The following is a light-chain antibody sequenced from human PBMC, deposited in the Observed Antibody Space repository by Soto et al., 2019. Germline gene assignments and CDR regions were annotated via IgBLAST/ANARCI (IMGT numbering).Light chain of an antibody. CDR3: QQYNKWPLT. CDR1: QSVGSK. J-gene: IGKJ4*01. V-gene: IGKV3D-15*01. CDR2: GAS. Sequence: EIVMTQSPATLSVSPGEGATLYCRASQSVGSKLAWYQQKPGQAPRLLIFGASTRATGIPASFSGSGSGTEFTLTISSLQSEDFAVYYCQQYNKWPLTFGGGTNVDIK.